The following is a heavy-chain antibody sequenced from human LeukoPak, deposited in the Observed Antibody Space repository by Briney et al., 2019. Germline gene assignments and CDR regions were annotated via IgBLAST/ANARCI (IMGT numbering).Heavy chain of an antibody. V-gene: IGHV3-21*01. Sequence: GGSLRLSCAASGFTFSSYSMNWVRQAPGQGLEWVSSISSSSSYIYYADSVKGRFTISRDNAKNSLYLQMNSLRAEDTAVYYCARWVEVATKDEGFDYWGQGTLVTVSS. CDR3: ARWVEVATKDEGFDY. CDR1: GFTFSSYS. CDR2: ISSSSSYI. J-gene: IGHJ4*02. D-gene: IGHD5-24*01.